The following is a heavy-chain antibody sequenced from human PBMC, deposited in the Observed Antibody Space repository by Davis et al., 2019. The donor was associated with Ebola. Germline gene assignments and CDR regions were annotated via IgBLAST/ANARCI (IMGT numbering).Heavy chain of an antibody. Sequence: PGGSLRLSCVVSGFTFSSYSMNWVRQAPGKGLEWVAVVSHSEREKFYADSVKGRFTISRDNSENTLYLQMNSLTADDTAVYYCARAVFHEVLDYWGQGTPVTVSS. CDR2: VSHSEREK. J-gene: IGHJ4*02. CDR1: GFTFSSYS. CDR3: ARAVFHEVLDY. V-gene: IGHV3-30*03. D-gene: IGHD3-3*01.